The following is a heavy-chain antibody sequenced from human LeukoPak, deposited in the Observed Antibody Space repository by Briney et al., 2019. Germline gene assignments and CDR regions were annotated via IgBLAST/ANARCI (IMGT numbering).Heavy chain of an antibody. CDR1: GGSISSYY. CDR3: ARLMYYDILTGPRNWFDP. D-gene: IGHD3-9*01. V-gene: IGHV4-59*08. J-gene: IGHJ5*02. Sequence: SETLSLTCTVSGGSISSYYWSWIRQPPGKGLEWIGYIYYSGSTNYNPSLKSRVTISVDTSKNQFSLKLSSVTAADTAVYYCARLMYYDILTGPRNWFDPWGQGTLVTVSS. CDR2: IYYSGST.